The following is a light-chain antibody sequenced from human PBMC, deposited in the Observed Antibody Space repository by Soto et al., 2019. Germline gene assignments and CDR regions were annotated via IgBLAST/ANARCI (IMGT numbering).Light chain of an antibody. CDR1: QSVSTN. J-gene: IGKJ1*01. V-gene: IGKV3-15*01. Sequence: EIVMTQSPATLSVSPGERATLSCRASQSVSTNLAWYQHEPGQAPRLLIYDAFTRATGIPASFRGSGSGTEFTLTISSLQSEDFAVYYCQQYNNWPRTFGQGTKVDI. CDR3: QQYNNWPRT. CDR2: DAF.